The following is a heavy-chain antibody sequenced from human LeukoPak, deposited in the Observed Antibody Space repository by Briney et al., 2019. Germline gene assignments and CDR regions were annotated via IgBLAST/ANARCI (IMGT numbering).Heavy chain of an antibody. CDR3: ARFFGYGSGSYYRWGSDYYYYMDV. CDR1: GYTFTDYW. V-gene: IGHV5-51*03. J-gene: IGHJ6*03. CDR2: IYPGDSDT. D-gene: IGHD3-10*01. Sequence: KPGESLKISCKVSGYTFTDYWIGWVRQMPGKGLEWMGIIYPGDSDTIYSPSFQGQVTISADKSISTAYLQWSSLKASDTAMYYCARFFGYGSGSYYRWGSDYYYYMDVWGKGTTVTISS.